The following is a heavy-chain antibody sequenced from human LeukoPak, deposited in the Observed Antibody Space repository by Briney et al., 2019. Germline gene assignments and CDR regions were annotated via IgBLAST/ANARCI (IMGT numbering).Heavy chain of an antibody. V-gene: IGHV4-59*05. Sequence: SETLSLTCTVSGDSISNYYWSWIRQPAGKGLEWIGSIYYSGSTYYNPSLKSRVTISVDTSKNQFSLKLSSVTAADTAVYYCARHVPYYDSDFSAWGMDVWGQGTTVTVSS. D-gene: IGHD3-16*01. CDR1: GDSISNYY. CDR3: ARHVPYYDSDFSAWGMDV. J-gene: IGHJ6*02. CDR2: IYYSGST.